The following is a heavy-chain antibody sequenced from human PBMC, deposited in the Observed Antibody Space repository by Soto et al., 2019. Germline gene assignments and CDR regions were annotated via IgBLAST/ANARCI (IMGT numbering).Heavy chain of an antibody. CDR2: IGAYNGNT. CDR1: GYTFTSYG. D-gene: IGHD1-26*01. Sequence: ASVKVSCKASGYTFTSYGISWVRQAPGQGLEWMGWIGAYNGNTNYAQKLQGRVTMTTDTSTSTAYMELRSLRSDDTAVYYCARSTPVVGATGYYYYGMDVWGQGTMVTVSS. CDR3: ARSTPVVGATGYYYYGMDV. J-gene: IGHJ6*02. V-gene: IGHV1-18*01.